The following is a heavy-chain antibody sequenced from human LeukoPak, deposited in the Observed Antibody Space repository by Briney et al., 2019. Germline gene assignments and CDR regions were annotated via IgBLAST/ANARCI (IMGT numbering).Heavy chain of an antibody. CDR3: ARGNWFGARGNSDFDY. Sequence: PGGSLRLSCAASGFTFSSYWMSWVRQAPGKGLEWVANIKQDGSEKYYVDSVKGRFTISRDNAKNSLYLQMSSLRAEDTAVYYCARGNWFGARGNSDFDYSGQGTLVTVSS. V-gene: IGHV3-7*04. J-gene: IGHJ4*02. D-gene: IGHD4-23*01. CDR1: GFTFSSYW. CDR2: IKQDGSEK.